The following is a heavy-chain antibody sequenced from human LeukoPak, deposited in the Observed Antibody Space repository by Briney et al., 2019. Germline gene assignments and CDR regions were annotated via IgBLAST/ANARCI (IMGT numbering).Heavy chain of an antibody. CDR1: GYTLTELS. CDR3: AADNEGLREIDY. J-gene: IGHJ4*02. D-gene: IGHD5-24*01. CDR2: FDPEDGET. V-gene: IGHV1-24*01. Sequence: ASVKVSCKVSGYTLTELSMHWVGQAPGKGLEWMGGFDPEDGETIYAQKFQGRVTMTEDTSTDTAYMELSSLRSEDTAVYYCAADNEGLREIDYWGQGTLVTVSS.